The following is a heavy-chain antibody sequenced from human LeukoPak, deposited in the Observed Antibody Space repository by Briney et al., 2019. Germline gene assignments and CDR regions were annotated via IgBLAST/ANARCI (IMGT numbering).Heavy chain of an antibody. V-gene: IGHV3-74*01. CDR3: FREGGD. J-gene: IGHJ4*02. CDR1: EFSFSTQR. D-gene: IGHD3-10*01. CDR2: INIDERIT. Sequence: GGSLRLSCAASEFSFSTQRMHWVRQAPGKGLVWVSYINIDERITGYADSVKGRFTISRDNAKNTLYLQMNSLRAEDTAIYYCFREGGDWGQGTLVTVSS.